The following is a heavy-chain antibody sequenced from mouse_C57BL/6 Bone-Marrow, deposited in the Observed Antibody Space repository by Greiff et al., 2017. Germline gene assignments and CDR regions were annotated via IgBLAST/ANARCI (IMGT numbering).Heavy chain of an antibody. CDR1: GFTFSNYW. J-gene: IGHJ2*01. D-gene: IGHD1-1*01. V-gene: IGHV6-3*01. CDR3: TGGTTVVPYYFDY. Sequence: EVKLMESGGGLVQPGGSMKLSCVASGFTFSNYWMNWVRQSPEKGLEWVAQIRLKSDNYATHYAESVKGRFTISRDDSKSSVYLQMNNLRAEDTGIYYCTGGTTVVPYYFDYWGQGTTLTVSS. CDR2: IRLKSDNYAT.